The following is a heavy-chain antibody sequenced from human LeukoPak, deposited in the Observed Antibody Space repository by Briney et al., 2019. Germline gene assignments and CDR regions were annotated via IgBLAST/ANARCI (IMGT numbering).Heavy chain of an antibody. Sequence: GGSLRLSCTASGFTFSSYAMSWVRQAPGKGLEWVSAISGSGGSTYYADSVKGRFTISRDNSKNTLYLQMNSLRAEDTAVYYCAKTGELLKIFDYWGQGTLVTVSS. CDR2: ISGSGGST. CDR3: AKTGELLKIFDY. CDR1: GFTFSSYA. J-gene: IGHJ4*02. V-gene: IGHV3-23*01. D-gene: IGHD1-26*01.